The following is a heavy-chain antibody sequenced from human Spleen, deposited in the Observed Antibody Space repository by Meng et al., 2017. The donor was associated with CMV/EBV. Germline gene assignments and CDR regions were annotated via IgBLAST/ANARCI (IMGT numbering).Heavy chain of an antibody. CDR1: GFGFSGFA. V-gene: IGHV3-23*01. CDR3: AKAFSASWYREYYDD. J-gene: IGHJ4*02. CDR2: VIGGAGVTT. D-gene: IGHD6-13*01. Sequence: GGSLRLSCAASGFGFSGFAMSWVRQAPGKGLEWVSGVIGGAGVTTYYADSVKGRFTISRDNSGNTLYLQMNSLRAEDTAVYYCAKAFSASWYREYYDDLGQGTLVTVSS.